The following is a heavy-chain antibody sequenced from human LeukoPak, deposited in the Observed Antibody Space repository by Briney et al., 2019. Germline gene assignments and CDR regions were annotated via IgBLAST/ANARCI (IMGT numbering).Heavy chain of an antibody. CDR2: MYYSGSA. V-gene: IGHV4-59*01. CDR1: AVSISSFY. D-gene: IGHD6-13*01. Sequence: PSETLSLTCTVSAVSISSFYWSWIRQPPGKGLEWIGYMYYSGSASYNPSLKSRLTISVDTSKNQFSLKLRSVIAADTAVYYCARAGSSSWFGDWFDPWGQGTLVTVSS. J-gene: IGHJ5*02. CDR3: ARAGSSSWFGDWFDP.